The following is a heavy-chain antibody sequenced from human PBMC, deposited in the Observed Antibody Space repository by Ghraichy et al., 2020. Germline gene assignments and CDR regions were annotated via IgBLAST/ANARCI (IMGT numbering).Heavy chain of an antibody. Sequence: SETMSLTCAVYGGSFSAYYWSWIRQPPGKGLEWIGEINHSGSTNYTLSLKSRVTISVDTSKNQFSLKLNSLTAADTAVYYCEGLSCSGTSCSDYWGQGTPVTVSS. CDR3: EGLSCSGTSCSDY. J-gene: IGHJ4*02. D-gene: IGHD2-2*01. V-gene: IGHV4-34*01. CDR1: GGSFSAYY. CDR2: INHSGST.